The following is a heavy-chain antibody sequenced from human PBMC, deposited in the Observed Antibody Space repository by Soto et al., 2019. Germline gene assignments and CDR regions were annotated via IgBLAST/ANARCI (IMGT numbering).Heavy chain of an antibody. CDR1: VYSFTNYY. V-gene: IGHV5-51*01. CDR3: ASSVLVPSTMNYFDF. D-gene: IGHD1-26*01. J-gene: IGHJ4*02. Sequence: PGESLKISCSAPVYSFTNYYLAWVRQMPGKGLEWMGIIYPVDFDTRYSPSFQGQVTISVDRSIRTAYLQWDSLKASDTAMYYCASSVLVPSTMNYFDFWGQGTLVTVSS. CDR2: IYPVDFDT.